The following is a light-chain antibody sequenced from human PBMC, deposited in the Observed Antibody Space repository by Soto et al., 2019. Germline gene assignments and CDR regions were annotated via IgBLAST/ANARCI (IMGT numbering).Light chain of an antibody. Sequence: QSVLTQPPSASGTPGQRVTISCSGSSSNIGSNYVYWYQQLPGTAPTLLIYRNNQRPSGVPDRFSGSKSGTSASLAISGLRSEDEAEYYCAAWDDSLSGFYVFGTGTKLTVL. J-gene: IGLJ1*01. CDR1: SSNIGSNY. CDR3: AAWDDSLSGFYV. CDR2: RNN. V-gene: IGLV1-47*01.